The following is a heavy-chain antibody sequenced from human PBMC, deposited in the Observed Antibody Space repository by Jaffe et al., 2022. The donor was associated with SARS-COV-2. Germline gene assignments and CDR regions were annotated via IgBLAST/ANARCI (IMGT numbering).Heavy chain of an antibody. V-gene: IGHV4-34*01. Sequence: QVQLQQWGAGLLKPSETLSLTCAVYGGSFSGYYWSWIRHPPGKGLEWIGEINHSGSTNYNPSLKSRVTISVDTSKKQFSLKLSSVTAADTAVYYCARVLGYSAYESDYWGQGTLVTVSS. D-gene: IGHD5-12*01. CDR3: ARVLGYSAYESDY. J-gene: IGHJ4*02. CDR2: INHSGST. CDR1: GGSFSGYY.